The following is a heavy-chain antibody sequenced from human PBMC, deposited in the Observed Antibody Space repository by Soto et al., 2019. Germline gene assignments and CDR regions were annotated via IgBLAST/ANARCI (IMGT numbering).Heavy chain of an antibody. D-gene: IGHD2-2*01. V-gene: IGHV4-4*07. Sequence: QVQLQESGPGLVKPSETLSLTCTVSGGSISSYYWSWIRQPAGKGLEWIGRIYTSGSTNYNPSLKSRVTMSVDTSKNQFSLKLSSVTAADTAVYYCARGPYCSSSSCFSPMGYYYYYGMDVWGQGTTVTVSS. CDR2: IYTSGST. CDR3: ARGPYCSSSSCFSPMGYYYYYGMDV. CDR1: GGSISSYY. J-gene: IGHJ6*02.